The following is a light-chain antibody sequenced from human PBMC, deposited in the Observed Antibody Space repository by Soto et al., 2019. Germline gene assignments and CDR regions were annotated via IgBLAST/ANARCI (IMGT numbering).Light chain of an antibody. Sequence: EIVLTQSPGTLSLSPGERVTLSCRASQTVTSTFLTWYQQKPGQAPRLLIYGAFNRATGIPDRFIGGGSETDFTLTISRLEPEDFAVYYCQQFGGSRLTFGGGTRVE. J-gene: IGKJ4*01. CDR3: QQFGGSRLT. V-gene: IGKV3-20*01. CDR1: QTVTSTF. CDR2: GAF.